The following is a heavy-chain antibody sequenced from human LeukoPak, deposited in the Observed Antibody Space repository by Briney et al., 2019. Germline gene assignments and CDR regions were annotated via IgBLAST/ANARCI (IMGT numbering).Heavy chain of an antibody. J-gene: IGHJ4*02. CDR1: GGSISSYY. CDR2: IYYSGST. CDR3: ASLGDCSGGSCNNDY. V-gene: IGHV4-59*01. D-gene: IGHD2-15*01. Sequence: SETLSLTCTVSGGSISSYYWSWIRQPPGKGLEWIGYIYYSGSTNYNPSLKSRVTISVDTSKNQFSLKLSSVTAADTAVYYCASLGDCSGGSCNNDYWGRGTLVTVSS.